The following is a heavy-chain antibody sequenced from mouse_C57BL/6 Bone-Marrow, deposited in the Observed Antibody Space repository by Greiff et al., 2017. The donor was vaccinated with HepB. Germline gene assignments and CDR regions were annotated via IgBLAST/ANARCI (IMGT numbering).Heavy chain of an antibody. CDR3: ARRGGSSYLYYFGY. CDR1: GYAFSSYW. Sequence: VQLQQSGAELVKPGASVKISCKASGYAFSSYWMNWVKQRPGKGLEWIGQIYPGDGDTNYNGKFNGKATLTADKSSSTAYMQLRRLTSEYSAVYFCARRGGSSYLYYFGYWGQGTTLTVSS. J-gene: IGHJ2*01. CDR2: IYPGDGDT. V-gene: IGHV1-80*01. D-gene: IGHD1-1*01.